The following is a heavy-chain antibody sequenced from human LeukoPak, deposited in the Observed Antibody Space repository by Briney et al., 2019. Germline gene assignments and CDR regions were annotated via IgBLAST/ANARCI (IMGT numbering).Heavy chain of an antibody. D-gene: IGHD2-2*01. CDR1: GFTFSSYA. CDR3: AKGPRCSSTSCYSVGLFDP. CDR2: ISGSGGST. J-gene: IGHJ5*02. V-gene: IGHV3-23*01. Sequence: PGGSLRLSCAASGFTFSSYAMSWVRQAPGKGLEWVSAISGSGGSTYYADSVKGRFTISRDNSKNTLYLQMNSLRVEDTAVYYCAKGPRCSSTSCYSVGLFDPWGQGTLVTVSS.